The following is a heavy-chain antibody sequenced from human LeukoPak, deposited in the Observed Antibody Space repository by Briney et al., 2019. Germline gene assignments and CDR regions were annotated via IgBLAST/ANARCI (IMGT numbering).Heavy chain of an antibody. CDR2: IYYSGST. CDR3: ARDSYYYDSSGRQGNAFDI. Sequence: KTSETLSLTCAVYGGSFSGYYWSWIRQPPGKGLEWIGYIYYSGSTYYNPSLKSRVTISVDTSKNQFSLKLSSVTAADTAVYYCARDSYYYDSSGRQGNAFDIWGQGTMVTVSS. D-gene: IGHD3-22*01. CDR1: GGSFSGYY. J-gene: IGHJ3*02. V-gene: IGHV4-34*09.